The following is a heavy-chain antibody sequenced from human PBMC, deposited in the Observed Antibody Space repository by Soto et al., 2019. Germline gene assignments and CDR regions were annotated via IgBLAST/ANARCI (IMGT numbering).Heavy chain of an antibody. CDR3: ARLYCSASSCYSVGAFDI. D-gene: IGHD2-15*01. Sequence: PGGSLRLCCAASGFTFSSYGMHWGRQAPGKGLEWVALIWFDGSDKYYTESVKGRFTISRDNSKSTLYLQMNSLRAEDTAVYYCARLYCSASSCYSVGAFDIRGQGTMVTVSS. CDR1: GFTFSSYG. V-gene: IGHV3-33*01. CDR2: IWFDGSDK. J-gene: IGHJ3*02.